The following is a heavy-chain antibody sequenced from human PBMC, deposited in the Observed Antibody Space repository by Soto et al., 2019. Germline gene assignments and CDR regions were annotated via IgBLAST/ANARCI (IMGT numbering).Heavy chain of an antibody. CDR2: MSGSGGSI. CDR1: GFTFSAYA. CDR3: AKEKGNSGTWKGNYFAY. Sequence: EVQLLESGGTLAQPGGSLRLSCAASGFTFSAYAMNWVRQAPGKGLEWVSAMSGSGGSIYYADSVKGRFTMSRDNSKNTLYLQRDNVRAEDTALYYCAKEKGNSGTWKGNYFAYWGKGTLVSVSS. J-gene: IGHJ4*01. D-gene: IGHD6-13*01. V-gene: IGHV3-23*01.